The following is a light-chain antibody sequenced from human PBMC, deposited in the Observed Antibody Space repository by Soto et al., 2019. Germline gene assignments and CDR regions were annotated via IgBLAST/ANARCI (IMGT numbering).Light chain of an antibody. CDR2: DTS. J-gene: IGKJ5*01. CDR3: QQYGTSEIT. CDR1: QSLTNSF. Sequence: EFVLTQSPGTLSLSQGERATLSCRASQSLTNSFIAWYQQKPGQAPRLLIYDTSSRASGIPDRFSGSGSGTDFTLTISRLEPEDFAVFYCQQYGTSEITFGQGTRLEI. V-gene: IGKV3-20*01.